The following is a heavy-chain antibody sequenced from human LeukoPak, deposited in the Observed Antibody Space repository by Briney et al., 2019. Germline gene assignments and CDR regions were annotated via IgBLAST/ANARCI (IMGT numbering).Heavy chain of an antibody. CDR3: TTSLAYYYDSSGYYY. CDR1: GFTFSNAW. Sequence: GGSLRLSCAASGFTFSNAWMSWVRQAPGKGLEWVGRIKSKTDGGTTDYAAPVKGRFTISRDDSKNTLYLQMNSLKTEDTAVYYCTTSLAYYYDSSGYYYWGQGTLVTVSS. CDR2: IKSKTDGGTT. V-gene: IGHV3-15*01. D-gene: IGHD3-22*01. J-gene: IGHJ4*02.